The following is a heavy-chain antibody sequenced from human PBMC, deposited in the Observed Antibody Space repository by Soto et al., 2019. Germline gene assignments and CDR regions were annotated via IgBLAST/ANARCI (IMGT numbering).Heavy chain of an antibody. CDR2: IKQDGSEK. D-gene: IGHD3-22*01. Sequence: EVQLVESGGGLVQPGGSLRLSCAASGFTFSSYWMSWVRQAPGKGLEWVANIKQDGSEKYYVDSVKGRFTISRDNAKNSLYLQMNSLRAEDTAVYYCARSVVEYYYDSSGPTGLDYWGQGTLVTVSS. V-gene: IGHV3-7*03. CDR1: GFTFSSYW. J-gene: IGHJ4*02. CDR3: ARSVVEYYYDSSGPTGLDY.